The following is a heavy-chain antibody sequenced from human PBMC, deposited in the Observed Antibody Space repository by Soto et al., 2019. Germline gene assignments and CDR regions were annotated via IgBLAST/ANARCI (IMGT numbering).Heavy chain of an antibody. CDR1: GGTFSSYT. CDR2: IIPILGIA. Sequence: QVQLVQSGAEVKKPVSSVKVSCKASGGTFSSYTISWVRQAPGQGLEWMGRIIPILGIANYAQKFQGRVTITADKSTSTAYMELSSLRSEDTAVYYCARETQQWLVRGNYYYYYMDVWGKGTTVTVSS. CDR3: ARETQQWLVRGNYYYYYMDV. V-gene: IGHV1-69*08. J-gene: IGHJ6*03. D-gene: IGHD6-19*01.